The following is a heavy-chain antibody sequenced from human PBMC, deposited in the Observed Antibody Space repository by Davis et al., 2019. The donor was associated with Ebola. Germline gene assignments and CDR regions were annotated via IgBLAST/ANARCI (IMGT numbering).Heavy chain of an antibody. Sequence: ASVKVSCKVSGYTLTELSMHWVRQAPGKGLEWMGGFDPEDGETIYAQNFQGRVNMTEDPSTDTAYMELSSLRSDDTAVFYCAADMWFGQFLSWGHFDYWGQGTLVTVSS. V-gene: IGHV1-24*01. CDR1: GYTLTELS. CDR3: AADMWFGQFLSWGHFDY. J-gene: IGHJ4*02. D-gene: IGHD3-10*01. CDR2: FDPEDGET.